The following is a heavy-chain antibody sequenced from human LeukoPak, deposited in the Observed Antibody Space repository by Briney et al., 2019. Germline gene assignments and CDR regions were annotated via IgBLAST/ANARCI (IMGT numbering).Heavy chain of an antibody. CDR3: ARDYGSGSYYNPIYYFDY. CDR1: GFTFSDYY. CDR2: IKQDGSEK. Sequence: TGGSLRLSCAASGFTFSDYYMSWIRQAPGKGLEWVANIKQDGSEKYYVDSVKGRFTISRDNAKNSLYLQMNSLRAEDTAVYYCARDYGSGSYYNPIYYFDYWGQGTLVTVSS. D-gene: IGHD3-10*01. J-gene: IGHJ4*02. V-gene: IGHV3-7*01.